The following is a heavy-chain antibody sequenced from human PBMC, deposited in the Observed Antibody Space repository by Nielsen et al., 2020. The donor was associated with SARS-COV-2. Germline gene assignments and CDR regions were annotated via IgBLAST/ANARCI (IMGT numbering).Heavy chain of an antibody. J-gene: IGHJ4*02. CDR3: ARLSNFWSGYNDY. Sequence: GESLKISCAASGFSFGTYGMHWVRQAPGKGLEWVANIWYDGSNENYGDSVRGRFTIFRDNSKNTLYLQMNSLTADDTAVYYCARLSNFWSGYNDYWGQGTLVPSPQ. D-gene: IGHD3-3*01. CDR2: IWYDGSNE. CDR1: GFSFGTYG. V-gene: IGHV3-33*01.